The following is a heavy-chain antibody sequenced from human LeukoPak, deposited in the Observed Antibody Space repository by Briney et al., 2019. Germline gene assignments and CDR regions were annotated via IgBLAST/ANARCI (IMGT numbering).Heavy chain of an antibody. CDR2: IYYRGST. Sequence: PSETLSLTCTVSGGSINNYYWSWIRQPPGKGLEWIGYIYYRGSTNYNPSLKSRVTFSVDTSKNQFSPKLNSVTAADTAVYYCARGGDYGDLRYFDYWGQGTLVTVSS. V-gene: IGHV4-59*01. CDR1: GGSINNYY. D-gene: IGHD4-17*01. J-gene: IGHJ4*02. CDR3: ARGGDYGDLRYFDY.